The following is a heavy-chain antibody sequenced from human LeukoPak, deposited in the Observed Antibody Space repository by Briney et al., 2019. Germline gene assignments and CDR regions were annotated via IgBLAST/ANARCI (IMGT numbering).Heavy chain of an antibody. J-gene: IGHJ4*02. CDR2: ITTNGGST. V-gene: IGHV3-64*01. Sequence: GRSLRLSCAASGFTFSSYGMHWVRRAPGKGLEYVSAITTNGGSTYYANPVKGRFTISRDNSKNTLYLQMGSLRAEDMAVYYCARGYVLLDYWGQGTLVTVSS. CDR3: ARGYVLLDY. CDR1: GFTFSSYG. D-gene: IGHD2/OR15-2a*01.